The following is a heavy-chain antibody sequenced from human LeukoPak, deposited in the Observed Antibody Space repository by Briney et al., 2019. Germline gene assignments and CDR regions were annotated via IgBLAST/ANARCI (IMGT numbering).Heavy chain of an antibody. J-gene: IGHJ4*02. V-gene: IGHV3-9*01. D-gene: IGHD6-6*01. CDR2: ISWNSGSI. CDR3: AKEVAARPLRAFDY. CDR1: GFTFSSYW. Sequence: GGSLRLSCAASGFTFSSYWMSWVRQAPGKGLEWVSGISWNSGSIGYADSVKGRFTISRDNAKNSLYLQMNSLRAEDTALYYCAKEVAARPLRAFDYWGQGTLVTVSS.